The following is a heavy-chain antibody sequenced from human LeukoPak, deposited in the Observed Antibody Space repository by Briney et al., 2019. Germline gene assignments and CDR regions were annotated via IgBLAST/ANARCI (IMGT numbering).Heavy chain of an antibody. J-gene: IGHJ4*02. CDR1: GYSISSGYY. Sequence: SETLSLTCAVSGYSISSGYYWGWIRQPPGKGLEWIGSVYFGGTTYYNPSLSSRVTMSLDTSKNQVSLTLNSVTAADTAVYYSARDNRRDGYKIFDYWGQGTLVTVSS. CDR3: ARDNRRDGYKIFDY. V-gene: IGHV4-38-2*02. CDR2: VYFGGTT. D-gene: IGHD5-24*01.